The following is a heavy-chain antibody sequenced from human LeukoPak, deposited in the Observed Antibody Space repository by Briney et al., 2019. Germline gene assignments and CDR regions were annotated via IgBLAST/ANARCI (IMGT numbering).Heavy chain of an antibody. J-gene: IGHJ6*03. D-gene: IGHD3-3*01. CDR1: GFTFSSYE. Sequence: GGSLRLSCAASGFTFSSYEMNWVRQAPGKGLEWVSAISGSGGSTYYADSVKGRFTISRDNSKNTLYLQMNSLRAEDTAVYYCAKNSRYYDFWSGYAYMDVWGKGTTVTVSS. V-gene: IGHV3-23*01. CDR2: ISGSGGST. CDR3: AKNSRYYDFWSGYAYMDV.